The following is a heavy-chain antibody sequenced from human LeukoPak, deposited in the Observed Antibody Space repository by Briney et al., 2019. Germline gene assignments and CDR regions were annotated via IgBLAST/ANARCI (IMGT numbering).Heavy chain of an antibody. CDR3: ARSRRDPYDYDSSGYYVGGTDWFDP. Sequence: PGGSLRLSCAASGFTFSNYWMTWVRQAPGKGPEWVANIKQDGGEQYYLDSVKGRFTISRDNAKNSLYLQMNSLRAEDTAVYYCARSRRDPYDYDSSGYYVGGTDWFDPWGQGTLVTVSS. D-gene: IGHD3-22*01. V-gene: IGHV3-7*01. CDR1: GFTFSNYW. CDR2: IKQDGGEQ. J-gene: IGHJ5*02.